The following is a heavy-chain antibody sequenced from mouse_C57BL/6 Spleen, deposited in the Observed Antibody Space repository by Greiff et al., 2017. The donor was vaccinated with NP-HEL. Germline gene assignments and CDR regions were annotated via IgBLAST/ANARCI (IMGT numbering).Heavy chain of an antibody. Sequence: EVKLVESGGGLVKPGGSLKLSCAASGFTFSSYTMSWVRQTPEKRLEWVATISGGGGNPYYPDSVKGRFTSSRDNAKNTLYLQMSSLRAEDTALYYCARNWDWVSFDYWGQGTTLTVSS. D-gene: IGHD4-1*01. J-gene: IGHJ2*01. CDR3: ARNWDWVSFDY. CDR2: ISGGGGNP. V-gene: IGHV5-9*01. CDR1: GFTFSSYT.